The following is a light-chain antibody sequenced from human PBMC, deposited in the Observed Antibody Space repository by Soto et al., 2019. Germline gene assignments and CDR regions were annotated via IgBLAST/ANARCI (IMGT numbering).Light chain of an antibody. J-gene: IGLJ2*01. Sequence: QSVLTQPPSASGSPGQSATLSCTGTSSDVGGYNYVSWYQQHPGKAPKLVIYEVSNRPSGVPDRFSGSQSGDTASLTVSGLQTEDEADYYCSSYAGTNNLVFGGGTKLTVL. CDR2: EVS. CDR1: SSDVGGYNY. V-gene: IGLV2-8*01. CDR3: SSYAGTNNLV.